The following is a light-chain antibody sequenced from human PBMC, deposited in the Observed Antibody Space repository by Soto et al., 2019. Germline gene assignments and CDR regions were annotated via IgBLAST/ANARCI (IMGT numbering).Light chain of an antibody. Sequence: QLVLTQSPSASASLGASVKLTCTLSSGHSSYAIAWHQQQPEKGPRFLMKINSDGSHNKGDGIPDRFSGSTSGAERYLTISSLQSEDEADYYCQTWGTGIQLFGGGTQLTVL. CDR1: SGHSSYA. V-gene: IGLV4-69*01. J-gene: IGLJ7*01. CDR2: INSDGSH. CDR3: QTWGTGIQL.